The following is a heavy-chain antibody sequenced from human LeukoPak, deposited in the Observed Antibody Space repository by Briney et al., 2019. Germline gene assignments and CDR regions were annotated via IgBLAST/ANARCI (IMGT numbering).Heavy chain of an antibody. CDR2: INANSKTI. V-gene: IGHV3-48*01. J-gene: IGHJ6*03. CDR3: ARDPQGSYYYMDV. CDR1: RFTFSGFS. Sequence: PGGSLRLSCAASRFTFSGFSMNWVRQAPGKGLEDIAYINANSKTIRYVDSVKGRFSISRDNAKNSLYLQMNSLRVEDTAVYYCARDPQGSYYYMDVWGKGTTVTVSS.